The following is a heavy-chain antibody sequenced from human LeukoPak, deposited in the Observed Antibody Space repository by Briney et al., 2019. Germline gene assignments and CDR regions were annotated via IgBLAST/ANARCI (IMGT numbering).Heavy chain of an antibody. Sequence: PGGSLRLSCAASGFTFDDYAMHWVRQAPGKGLEWVSLISWDGGSTYYADSVKGRFTISTDNSKNSLYLQMNSLRAEDTASYYCARGVLYYYYMDVWGKGTTVTVSS. CDR3: ARGVLYYYYMDV. CDR1: GFTFDDYA. J-gene: IGHJ6*03. V-gene: IGHV3-43D*03. CDR2: ISWDGGST.